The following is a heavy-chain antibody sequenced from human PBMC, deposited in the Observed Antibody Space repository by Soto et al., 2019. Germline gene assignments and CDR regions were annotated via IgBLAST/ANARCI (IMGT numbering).Heavy chain of an antibody. J-gene: IGHJ6*02. D-gene: IGHD3-22*01. CDR3: ARDTRTDSIPANMDYYYYYGMDV. Sequence: SETLSLTCTVSCVSISSGGYYWSWIRPHPGKGLEWIGYIYYSGSTYYNPSLKSRVTISVDTSKNQFSLKLSSVTAADTAVYYCARDTRTDSIPANMDYYYYYGMDVWGQGTTVTVSS. CDR2: IYYSGST. V-gene: IGHV4-31*03. CDR1: CVSISSGGYY.